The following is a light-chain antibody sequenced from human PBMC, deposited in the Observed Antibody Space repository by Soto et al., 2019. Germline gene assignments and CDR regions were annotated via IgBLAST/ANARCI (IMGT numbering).Light chain of an antibody. CDR2: DAS. CDR3: QHYNSFPIT. V-gene: IGKV1-5*01. CDR1: QSISSW. J-gene: IGKJ5*01. Sequence: DIQLTQSRYTLSASVGERVTLTCRASQSISSWLAWYQQKPGKAPKVLIFDASSLESGVPSRFSGSGSATEFTLTISSLQPDDFATYYCQHYNSFPITFGQGTRLEIK.